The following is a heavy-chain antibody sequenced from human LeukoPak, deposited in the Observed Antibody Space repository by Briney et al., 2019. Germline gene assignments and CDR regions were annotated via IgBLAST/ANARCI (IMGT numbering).Heavy chain of an antibody. J-gene: IGHJ4*02. D-gene: IGHD2-2*01. CDR1: GFTFSSYG. CDR3: VWLIVVVPAAIERGVVPTDY. V-gene: IGHV3-33*01. Sequence: PGRSLRLSCAASGFTFSSYGMHWVRQAPGKGLEWVAVIWYDGSNKYYADSVKGRFTISRDNSKNTLYLQMNSLRAEDTAVYYCVWLIVVVPAAIERGVVPTDYWGQGTLVTVSS. CDR2: IWYDGSNK.